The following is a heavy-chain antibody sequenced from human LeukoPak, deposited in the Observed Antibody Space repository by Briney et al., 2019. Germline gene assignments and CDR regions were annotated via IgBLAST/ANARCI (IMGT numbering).Heavy chain of an antibody. CDR1: GGTFSSYA. D-gene: IGHD1-7*01. J-gene: IGHJ4*02. Sequence: GASVKVSCKASGGTFSSYAISWVRQAPGQGLEWMGGIIPIFGTANYAQKFQGRVTITADESTSTAYMELSSLRSEDTAVYYCARGGVITGTTSSDFDYWGQGTLVTVSS. CDR2: IIPIFGTA. CDR3: ARGGVITGTTSSDFDY. V-gene: IGHV1-69*13.